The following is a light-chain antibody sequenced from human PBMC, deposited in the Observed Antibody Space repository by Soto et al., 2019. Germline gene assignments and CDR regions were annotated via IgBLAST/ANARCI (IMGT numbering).Light chain of an antibody. J-gene: IGLJ1*01. CDR2: EVN. CDR3: SAHACSSNV. V-gene: IGLV2-8*01. CDR1: SSDVGAYNY. Sequence: QSVLTQPPSASGSPGQSVTISCTGTSSDVGAYNYVSWYQQHPGKAPKLMVYEVNKRPSGVPDRFSGSKSGNTASLTVSGLQAEDESDCSCSAHACSSNVFGTGTKVTVL.